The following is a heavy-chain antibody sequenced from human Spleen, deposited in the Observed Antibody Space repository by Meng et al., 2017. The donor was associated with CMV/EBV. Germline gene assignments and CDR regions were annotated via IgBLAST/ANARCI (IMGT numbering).Heavy chain of an antibody. CDR3: ARIDRFDY. J-gene: IGHJ4*02. Sequence: GESLKISCAASGFTFSSYEVNWVRQAPGKGLEWISYISRSGGTIYYADSVKGRFTISRDNAKNSLYLQMNSLRAEDTAVYYCARIDRFDYWGQGTLVTVSS. CDR2: ISRSGGTI. V-gene: IGHV3-48*03. CDR1: GFTFSSYE.